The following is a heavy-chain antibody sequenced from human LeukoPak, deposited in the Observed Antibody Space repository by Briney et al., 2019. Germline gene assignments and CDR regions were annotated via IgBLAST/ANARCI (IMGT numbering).Heavy chain of an antibody. D-gene: IGHD5-24*01. V-gene: IGHV1-69*04. CDR1: GDTFSSYS. CDR2: IIPMFDIT. J-gene: IGHJ3*02. Sequence: SVKVSCKASGDTFSSYSITWVRQAPGQGLEWMGRIIPMFDITDYAPKFQDRVTITADKSTGTAYMQMTSRSSDDTAVYYCAREKRGANNAFQIWGQGTMVTVSS. CDR3: AREKRGANNAFQI.